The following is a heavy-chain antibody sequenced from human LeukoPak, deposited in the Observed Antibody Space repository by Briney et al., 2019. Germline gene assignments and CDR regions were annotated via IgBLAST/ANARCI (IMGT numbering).Heavy chain of an antibody. Sequence: GESLKISCKGSGYSFTSYWIGWVCQMPGKGLEWMGIMYPGDSDTRYSPSFQGQVTISADKSISTAYLQWSSLKASDTAMYYCARHEGSKYYDFWSGYYTIDYWGQGTLVTVSS. D-gene: IGHD3-3*01. CDR3: ARHEGSKYYDFWSGYYTIDY. V-gene: IGHV5-51*01. J-gene: IGHJ4*02. CDR1: GYSFTSYW. CDR2: MYPGDSDT.